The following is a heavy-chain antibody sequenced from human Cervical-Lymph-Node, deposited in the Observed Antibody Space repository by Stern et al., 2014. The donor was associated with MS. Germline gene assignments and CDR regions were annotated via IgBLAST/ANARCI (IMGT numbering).Heavy chain of an antibody. CDR3: AKAYAWEGTWFDP. J-gene: IGHJ5*02. CDR2: MNPSTGNT. Sequence: VQLVESGAEVKKPGASVKVSCKASGYTFSDYDINWVRQATGQGLEWMGWMNPSTGNTGYAQKFQGRVAMTRTTSINTAYLELGSLTSEDRAVYYCAKAYAWEGTWFDPWGQGTLVTVSS. CDR1: GYTFSDYD. D-gene: IGHD1-26*01. V-gene: IGHV1-8*01.